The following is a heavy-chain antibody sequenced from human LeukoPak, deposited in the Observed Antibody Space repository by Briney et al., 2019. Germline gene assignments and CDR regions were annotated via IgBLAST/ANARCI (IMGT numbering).Heavy chain of an antibody. J-gene: IGHJ3*02. CDR2: ISYSGTT. CDR1: GGSVTRDNYY. Sequence: SETLSRTCTVSGGSVTRDNYYWSWIRQPPGKGLEYIGYISYSGTTSYNPSLKSRVTISVDTSKNQFSLKLTSVTAADTAVYYCARDKGLPQAFDIWGQGTMVTVSS. D-gene: IGHD5/OR15-5a*01. V-gene: IGHV4-61*01. CDR3: ARDKGLPQAFDI.